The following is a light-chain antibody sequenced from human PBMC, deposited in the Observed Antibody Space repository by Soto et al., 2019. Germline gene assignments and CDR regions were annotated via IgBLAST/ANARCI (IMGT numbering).Light chain of an antibody. CDR2: GAS. CDR1: QGVGSD. Sequence: EIVMTQSPVTLSASPGERVTLSCRASQGVGSDVAWYQQKPGQAPGLLIYGASIREVGVPARFSGSGSGTEFPLTISSLQSEDFADYYCQQYNNWPPFTYGPGTIVHIK. CDR3: QQYNNWPPFT. V-gene: IGKV3-15*01. J-gene: IGKJ3*01.